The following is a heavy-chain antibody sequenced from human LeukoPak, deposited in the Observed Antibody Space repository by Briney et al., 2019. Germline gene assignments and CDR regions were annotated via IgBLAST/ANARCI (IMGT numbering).Heavy chain of an antibody. J-gene: IGHJ6*03. V-gene: IGHV3-23*01. D-gene: IGHD1-26*01. CDR1: GFTFSSYA. Sequence: GGSLRLSCAASGFTFSSYAMSWVRQAPGKGLEWVSAISGSGGSTYYADSVKGRFTISRDNSKNTLYLQMNSLRAEDTAVYYCAKGGTPGSKQNNMDVWGKGTTVTVSS. CDR2: ISGSGGST. CDR3: AKGGTPGSKQNNMDV.